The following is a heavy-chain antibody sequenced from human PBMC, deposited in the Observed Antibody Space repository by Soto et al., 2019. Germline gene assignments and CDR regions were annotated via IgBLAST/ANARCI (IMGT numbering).Heavy chain of an antibody. J-gene: IGHJ6*02. CDR1: GYSFTSYW. Sequence: GESLKISCKGSGYSFTSYWISWVRQMPGKGLEWMGRIDPSDSYTNYSPSFQGHVTISADKSISTAYLQWSSLKASDTAMYYCARRGDSSGYYSSWYYYGMDVWGQGTTVTVSS. V-gene: IGHV5-10-1*01. CDR3: ARRGDSSGYYSSWYYYGMDV. D-gene: IGHD3-22*01. CDR2: IDPSDSYT.